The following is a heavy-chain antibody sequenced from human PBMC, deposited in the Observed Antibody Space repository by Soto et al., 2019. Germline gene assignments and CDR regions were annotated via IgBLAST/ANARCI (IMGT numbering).Heavy chain of an antibody. J-gene: IGHJ5*01. V-gene: IGHV3-23*01. D-gene: IGHD3-3*01. CDR2: INSEGSI. CDR3: ATPRARDYEFWTGFHS. Sequence: HPGGALRLSCVGSGVTLKNYAMSWVRQAPGKGLEWVSGINSEGSIYYADSVKGRFSISKDNSKNTLFLQMNSLRADDTAVYYCATPRARDYEFWTGFHSWG. CDR1: GVTLKNYA.